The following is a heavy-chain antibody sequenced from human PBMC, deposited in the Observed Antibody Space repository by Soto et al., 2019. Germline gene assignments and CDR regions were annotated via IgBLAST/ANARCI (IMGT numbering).Heavy chain of an antibody. Sequence: QVHLVQSEGEVKKPGASVKVSCKTSGYTFSDYGVSWVRQAPGQGLEWMGWINTFTGNTKYEQKFQGRVTWSIDTSTRTVCLELTSLKFDDAAVYYCARGFIPENYWGQGTRGTVAS. CDR1: GYTFSDYG. J-gene: IGHJ4*02. D-gene: IGHD2-2*01. CDR2: INTFTGNT. V-gene: IGHV1-18*01. CDR3: ARGFIPENY.